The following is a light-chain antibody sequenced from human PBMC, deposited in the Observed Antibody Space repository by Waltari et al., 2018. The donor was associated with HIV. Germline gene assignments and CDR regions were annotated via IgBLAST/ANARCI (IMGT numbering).Light chain of an antibody. V-gene: IGLV1-40*01. CDR1: SSNIGAAYA. CDR3: QSFDSSLTTSGVI. CDR2: ANR. J-gene: IGLJ2*01. Sequence: QSVLTLPPSVSGPPGQRVTISCTGRSSNIGAAYAVHWSQQLPGPAPNLPILANRNRPSGGPDRFSGSKSGSSASLAITGLQAEDEAHYYCQSFDSSLTTSGVIFGGGTKLTVL.